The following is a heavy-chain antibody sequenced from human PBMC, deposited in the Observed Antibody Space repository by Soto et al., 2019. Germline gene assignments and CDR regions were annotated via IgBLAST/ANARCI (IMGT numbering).Heavy chain of an antibody. CDR1: GGSISSGDYY. Sequence: XTCTVSGGSISSGDYYWSWIRQPPGKGLEWIGYIYYSGSTYYNPSLKSRVTISVDTSKNQFSLKLSSVTAADTAVYXXXXXXXXXXXXXXXXYGXDXXXXGTTVTVS. V-gene: IGHV4-30-4*01. J-gene: IGHJ6*01. CDR3: XXXXXXXXXXXXXXYGXDX. CDR2: IYYSGST.